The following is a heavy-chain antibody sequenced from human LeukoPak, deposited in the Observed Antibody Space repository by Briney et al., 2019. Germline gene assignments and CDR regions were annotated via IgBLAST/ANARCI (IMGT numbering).Heavy chain of an antibody. CDR3: ARNDLVGATGGGYDY. Sequence: PSETLSLTCTVSGGSIGTRSYYWGWIRQPPGKGLEWIGSIYYSGSTYYNPSLKSRVTISVDTSKNQFSLKLSSVTAADTAVYYCARNDLVGATGGGYDYWGQGTLVTVSS. D-gene: IGHD1-26*01. V-gene: IGHV4-39*01. CDR2: IYYSGST. CDR1: GGSIGTRSYY. J-gene: IGHJ4*02.